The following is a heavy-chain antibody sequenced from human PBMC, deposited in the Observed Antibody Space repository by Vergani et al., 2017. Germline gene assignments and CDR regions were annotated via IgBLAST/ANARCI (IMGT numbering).Heavy chain of an antibody. D-gene: IGHD3-22*01. J-gene: IGHJ4*02. CDR1: SHTFQTYG. CDR2: IRPYTGHT. CDR3: ARDRGYYDSRSSNPYYFDY. V-gene: IGHV1-18*01. Sequence: QVQLVQSGAEVKKPGSSVKVSCKGSSHTFQTYGISWVRQAPGKGLEWMAWIRPYTGHTIYAQKFQDRVTMTADESTSTAYMELSSLRSEDTAVYYCARDRGYYDSRSSNPYYFDYWGQGTLVTVSS.